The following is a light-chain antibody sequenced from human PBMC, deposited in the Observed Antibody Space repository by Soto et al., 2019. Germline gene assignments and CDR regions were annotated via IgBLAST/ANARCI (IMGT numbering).Light chain of an antibody. CDR1: TXNIGAGYD. V-gene: IGLV1-40*01. CDR3: QSYDSSLSGSYV. Sequence: QSVLTQPPSVSGAPGQRVTFSCTGSTXNIGAGYDVHWYQQLPGTSPKLLIFGNSNRPSGVPDRFSASRSGSSASLAITGLQAEDEADYYCQSYDSSLSGSYVFGSGTKVTV. CDR2: GNS. J-gene: IGLJ1*01.